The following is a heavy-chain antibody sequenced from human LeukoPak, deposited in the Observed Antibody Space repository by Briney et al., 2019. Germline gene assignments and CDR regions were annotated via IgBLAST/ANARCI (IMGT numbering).Heavy chain of an antibody. CDR1: GGSISSSSYY. D-gene: IGHD4-11*01. V-gene: IGHV4-39*01. CDR3: ARRDYLEWFDP. Sequence: PSETLSLTCTVSGGSISSSSYYWGWIRQPPGKGLEWIGSIYYSGSTYYNPSLKSRVTISVDTSKNQFSLKLSSVTAADTAVYYCARRDYLEWFDPWGQGTLVTVSS. J-gene: IGHJ5*02. CDR2: IYYSGST.